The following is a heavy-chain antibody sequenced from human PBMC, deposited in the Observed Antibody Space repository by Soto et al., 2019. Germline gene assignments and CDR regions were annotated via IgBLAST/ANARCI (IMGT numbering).Heavy chain of an antibody. V-gene: IGHV1-8*01. CDR1: GYTFTSYD. J-gene: IGHJ3*02. D-gene: IGHD2-2*01. Sequence: ASVKVSCKASGYTFTSYDINWVRQATGQGLEWIGWMNPNSGNTGYAQKFQGRVTMTRNTSISTAYMELSSLRSEDTAVYYCARAIVVVPAAPLWAFDIWGQGTMVTVS. CDR2: MNPNSGNT. CDR3: ARAIVVVPAAPLWAFDI.